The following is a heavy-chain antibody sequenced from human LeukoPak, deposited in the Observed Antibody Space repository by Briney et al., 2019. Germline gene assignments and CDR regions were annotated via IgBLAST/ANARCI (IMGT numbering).Heavy chain of an antibody. CDR2: IYTSGST. V-gene: IGHV4-4*07. J-gene: IGHJ5*02. Sequence: SETLSLTCTVSGGSISSYYWSLIRQPAGKGLEWIRRIYTSGSTNYNPSLKSRVTISVDTSKNQFSLKLSSVTAADTAVYYCARVGSIVGAPRASLNWSDPWGQGTLVTVSS. CDR3: ARVGSIVGAPRASLNWSDP. CDR1: GGSISSYY. D-gene: IGHD1-26*01.